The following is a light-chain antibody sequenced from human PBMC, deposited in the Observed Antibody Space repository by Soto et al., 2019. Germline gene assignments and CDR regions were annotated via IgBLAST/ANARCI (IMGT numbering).Light chain of an antibody. CDR3: NSYSSSSPFWV. CDR1: SDDVGSFNY. Sequence: QSALTQPASVSGSPGQSITISCTGSSDDVGSFNYVSWYQQHPGNAPKLLIYEVSNRPSGVSGRFSASKTGNTASLTISGLQAEDEADYYCNSYSSSSPFWVFGGGTKVTVL. CDR2: EVS. J-gene: IGLJ3*02. V-gene: IGLV2-14*03.